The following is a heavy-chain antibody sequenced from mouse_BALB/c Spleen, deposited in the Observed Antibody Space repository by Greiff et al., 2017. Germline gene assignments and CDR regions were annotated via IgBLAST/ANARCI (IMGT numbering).Heavy chain of an antibody. CDR3: ARSDGSSYEDAMDY. J-gene: IGHJ4*01. CDR2: IDPANGNT. D-gene: IGHD1-1*01. CDR1: GFNIKDTY. Sequence: VQLQQSGAELVKPGASVKLSCTASGFNIKDTYMHWVKQRPEQGLEWIGRIDPANGNTKYDPKFQGKATITADTSSNTAYLQLSSLTSEDTAVYYCARSDGSSYEDAMDYWGQGTSVTVSS. V-gene: IGHV14-3*02.